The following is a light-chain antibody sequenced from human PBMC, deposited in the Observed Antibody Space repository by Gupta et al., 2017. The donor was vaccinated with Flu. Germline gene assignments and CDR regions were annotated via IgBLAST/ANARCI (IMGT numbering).Light chain of an antibody. Sequence: DIERNQSPDSLAVSLAERATINCKSSQSGCYSPNNKNYLAWYQQKQGQPPKLLIYCASTREAGVADRFCGSRCGKNFSLTIISRQEEDVAVYYYQQDECSPPDTFGQGTKVEIK. CDR2: CAS. J-gene: IGKJ2*01. CDR3: QQDECSPPDT. V-gene: IGKV4-1*01. CDR1: QSGCYSPNNKNY.